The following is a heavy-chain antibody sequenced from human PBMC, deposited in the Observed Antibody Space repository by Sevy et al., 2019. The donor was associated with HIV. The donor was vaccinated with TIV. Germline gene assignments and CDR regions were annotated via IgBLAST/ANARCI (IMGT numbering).Heavy chain of an antibody. D-gene: IGHD2-15*01. Sequence: GGSLRLTCAASGFTFSSYWMHWVRQAPGKGLVWVSRINSDGSSTSYADSVKGRFTISRDNAKNTLYLQMNSLRAEDTAVYYCARVRRIGGSAFDIWDQGTMVTVSS. V-gene: IGHV3-74*01. CDR2: INSDGSST. CDR1: GFTFSSYW. J-gene: IGHJ3*02. CDR3: ARVRRIGGSAFDI.